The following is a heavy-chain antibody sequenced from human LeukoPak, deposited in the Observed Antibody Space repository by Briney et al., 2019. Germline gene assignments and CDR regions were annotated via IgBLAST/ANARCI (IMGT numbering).Heavy chain of an antibody. CDR2: ISWNSGSI. D-gene: IGHD6-13*01. V-gene: IGHV3-9*01. Sequence: PGGSLRLSCAASGFTFDDYAMHWVRQAPGKGLEWVSGISWNSGSIGYADSVKGRFTISRDNAKNSLYLQMNSLRAEDTALYYCAKGTSYSSSWPVGNWGQGTLVTVSS. CDR3: AKGTSYSSSWPVGN. CDR1: GFTFDDYA. J-gene: IGHJ4*02.